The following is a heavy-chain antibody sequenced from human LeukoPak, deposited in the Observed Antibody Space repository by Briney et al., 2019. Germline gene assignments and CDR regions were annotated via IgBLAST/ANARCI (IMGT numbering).Heavy chain of an antibody. CDR2: ISSNGGST. J-gene: IGHJ4*02. CDR1: GFTFSSYA. CDR3: VEGPNYFDY. Sequence: GGSLRLSCAASGFTFSSYAMSWVRQAPGKGLEYVPAISSNGGSTYYADSVKGRFTISRDNSKNTLYLQMSSLRAEDTAVYYCVEGPNYFDYWGQGTLVTVSS. V-gene: IGHV3-64D*06.